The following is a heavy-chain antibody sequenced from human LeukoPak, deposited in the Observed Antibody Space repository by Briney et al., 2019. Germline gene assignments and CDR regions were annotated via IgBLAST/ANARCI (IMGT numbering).Heavy chain of an antibody. CDR3: AREGTLLYRYSPNDAFDI. CDR2: INHSGST. CDR1: GGSFSGYY. D-gene: IGHD2-8*02. J-gene: IGHJ3*02. Sequence: SETLSLTCAVYGGSFSGYYWSWIRQPPGKGLEWIGEINHSGSTNYNPSLKSRVTISVDTSKNQFSLKLSSVTAADTAVYYCAREGTLLYRYSPNDAFDIWGQGTMVTVSS. V-gene: IGHV4-34*01.